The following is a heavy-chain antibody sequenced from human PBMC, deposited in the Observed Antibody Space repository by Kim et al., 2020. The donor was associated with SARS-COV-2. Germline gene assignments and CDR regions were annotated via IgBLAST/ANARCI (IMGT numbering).Heavy chain of an antibody. J-gene: IGHJ4*02. Sequence: GSLRLSCAASGFTFSDSAIHWVRQASEKGLEWVGRIRNKAYNYATAYAASMKGRFTISRDDSKNTAYLQMNSLKTDDTAVYYCTTIDSSGWPDWGQGTPVTVSS. V-gene: IGHV3-73*01. D-gene: IGHD6-19*01. CDR1: GFTFSDSA. CDR3: TTIDSSGWPD. CDR2: IRNKAYNYAT.